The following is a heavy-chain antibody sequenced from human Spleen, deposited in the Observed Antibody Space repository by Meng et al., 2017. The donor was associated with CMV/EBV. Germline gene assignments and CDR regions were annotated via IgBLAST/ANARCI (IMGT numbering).Heavy chain of an antibody. CDR3: ARGLVRGVMSYYYYGMDV. V-gene: IGHV3-30*04. J-gene: IGHJ6*02. D-gene: IGHD3-10*01. CDR1: GFTFSSYA. Sequence: GGSLRLSCAASGFTFSSYAMHWVRQAPGKGLEWVAVISYDGSNKYYADSVKGRFTISRENSKNTLYLQMNSLRAEDTTVYYCARGLVRGVMSYYYYGMDVWGQGTTVTVSS. CDR2: ISYDGSNK.